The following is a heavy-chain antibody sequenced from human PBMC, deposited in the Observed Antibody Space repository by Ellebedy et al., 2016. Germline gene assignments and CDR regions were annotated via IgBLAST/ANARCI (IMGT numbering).Heavy chain of an antibody. CDR2: IYHSGST. CDR1: GYSISSGYY. CDR3: VSLVTALSYFDY. D-gene: IGHD2-21*02. V-gene: IGHV4-38-2*02. J-gene: IGHJ4*02. Sequence: SETLSLTCTVSGYSISSGYYWGWIRQPPGKGLEWIGSIYHSGSTYYSPSLKSRLTISIDTSKNQFSLKLSSVTAADTAVYYCVSLVTALSYFDYWGQGTLVTVSS.